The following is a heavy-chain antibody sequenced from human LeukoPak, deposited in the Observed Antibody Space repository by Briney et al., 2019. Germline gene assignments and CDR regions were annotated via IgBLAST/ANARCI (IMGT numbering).Heavy chain of an antibody. CDR3: ARASGGGYQSEGPNF. CDR2: VRYDGSNE. V-gene: IGHV3-30*02. D-gene: IGHD2-8*02. Sequence: GGSLRLSCAASGFVFSDYGMHWVRQAPGKGLEWVAFVRYDGSNEYYADSMKGRFTISRDNSKNTLYLQMNSLRADDTAVSSCARASGGGYQSEGPNFWGLGPLVPVSS. CDR1: GFVFSDYG. J-gene: IGHJ4*02.